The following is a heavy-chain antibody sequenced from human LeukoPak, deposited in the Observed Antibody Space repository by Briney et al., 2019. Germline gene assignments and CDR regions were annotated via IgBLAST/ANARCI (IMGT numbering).Heavy chain of an antibody. CDR3: AKGAEIDL. V-gene: IGHV3-23*01. Sequence: GGSLRLSCAASGFTFSSYAMTWVRQAPGRGLEWVSAVTGPGDTTYYADSVKGRFFMSREDSKTTVYLQMNSLRAEDTAIYYCAKGAEIDLWGQGTLVTVSS. CDR1: GFTFSSYA. D-gene: IGHD3-16*01. CDR2: VTGPGDTT. J-gene: IGHJ5*02.